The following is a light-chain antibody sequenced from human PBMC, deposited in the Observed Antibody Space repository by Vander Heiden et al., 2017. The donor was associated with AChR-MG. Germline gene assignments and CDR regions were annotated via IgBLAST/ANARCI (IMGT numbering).Light chain of an antibody. CDR2: GAS. CDR3: QQYGSSPLYT. J-gene: IGKJ2*01. V-gene: IGKV3-20*01. CDR1: QSVGDTY. Sequence: DIVLTQSPGTLSLSPGESATLSCRASQSVGDTYLAWYQQKPGQAPRLLIYGASRRATGIPDRFSGSRSGTDFTLTISRLEPEDFAVYYCQQYGSSPLYTFGQGTKLEIK.